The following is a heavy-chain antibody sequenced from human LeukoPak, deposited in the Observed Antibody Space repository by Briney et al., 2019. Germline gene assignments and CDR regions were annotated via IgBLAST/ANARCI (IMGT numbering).Heavy chain of an antibody. Sequence: GGSLRLSCAVSGFTSSNYWMTWVRRTPGKGLEWVASIKQDGSEKYYVDSVKGRFTISRDNAKNSLYLQMNSLRAEDTAVYYCASRNYGGSPLPFDYWGQGTLVTVSS. CDR2: IKQDGSEK. CDR1: GFTSSNYW. V-gene: IGHV3-7*01. D-gene: IGHD4-23*01. J-gene: IGHJ4*02. CDR3: ASRNYGGSPLPFDY.